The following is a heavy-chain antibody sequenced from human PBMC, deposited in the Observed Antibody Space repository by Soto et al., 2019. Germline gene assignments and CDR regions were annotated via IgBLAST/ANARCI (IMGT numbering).Heavy chain of an antibody. Sequence: QVRLVESGGGVVQPGRSLRLSCAASGFTFSSFAMHWVRQAPGKGLGWVAVITSDGTKEYYADSVRGRFTTSRDNSGNTVYLHMNSLGGDDTAVYYCAKAPWNLAHTHYFDFWGQGTLVTVSS. J-gene: IGHJ4*02. CDR2: ITSDGTKE. V-gene: IGHV3-30-3*01. CDR3: AKAPWNLAHTHYFDF. CDR1: GFTFSSFA. D-gene: IGHD1-1*01.